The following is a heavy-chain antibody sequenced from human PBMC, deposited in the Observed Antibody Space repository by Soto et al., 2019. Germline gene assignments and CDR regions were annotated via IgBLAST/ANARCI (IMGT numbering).Heavy chain of an antibody. J-gene: IGHJ3*02. CDR3: ARGKGYCSGGSCLDDI. V-gene: IGHV4-30-2*01. CDR1: GGSISSGGYS. Sequence: SETLSLTCAVSGGSISSGGYSWSWIRQPPGKGLEWIGYIYHSGSTYYNPSLKSRVTISVDTSKNQFSLKLSSVTAADTAVYYCARGKGYCSGGSCLDDIWGQGTMVT. CDR2: IYHSGST. D-gene: IGHD2-15*01.